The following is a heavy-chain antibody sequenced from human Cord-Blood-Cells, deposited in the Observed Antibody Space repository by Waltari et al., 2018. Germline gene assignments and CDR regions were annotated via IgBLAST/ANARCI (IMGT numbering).Heavy chain of an antibody. D-gene: IGHD6-6*01. J-gene: IGHJ4*02. CDR3: ASLTSIAASNYYVDY. CDR1: GGTFSSYA. Sequence: QVQLVQSGAEVKKPGSSVKVSCKASGGTFSSYAINWVRKAPGQGLEWMGGIVPILGTANYAQKFQGRVTITADESTSTAYMELSSLRSEDTAVYYCASLTSIAASNYYVDYWGQGTLVTVSS. CDR2: IVPILGTA. V-gene: IGHV1-69*01.